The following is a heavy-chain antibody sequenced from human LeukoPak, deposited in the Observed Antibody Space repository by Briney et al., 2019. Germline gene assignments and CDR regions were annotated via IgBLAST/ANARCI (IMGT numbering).Heavy chain of an antibody. D-gene: IGHD6-19*01. J-gene: IGHJ6*03. CDR2: INWNGGST. V-gene: IGHV3-20*04. CDR1: GFTFDDYG. CDR3: ARAVVSGWFGGYYMDV. Sequence: TGGSLRLSCAASGFTFDDYGMSWVRQAPGKGLEWVSGINWNGGSTGYADSVKGRFTISRDNAKNSLYLQMNSLRAEDTALYYCARAVVSGWFGGYYMDVWGKGTTVTVSS.